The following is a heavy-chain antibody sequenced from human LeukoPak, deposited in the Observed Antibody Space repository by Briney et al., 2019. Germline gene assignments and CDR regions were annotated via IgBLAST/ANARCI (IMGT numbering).Heavy chain of an antibody. CDR2: ISGSGGST. CDR1: GFTFSSYA. J-gene: IGHJ3*02. CDR3: VFSMVRGVDDAFDI. Sequence: GGSLRLSCAASGFTFSSYAMSWVRQAPGKGLEWVSAISGSGGSTYYADSVKGRFTISRDNSKNTLNLQMNSLRAEDTAVYYCVFSMVRGVDDAFDIWGQGTMVTVSS. V-gene: IGHV3-23*01. D-gene: IGHD3-10*01.